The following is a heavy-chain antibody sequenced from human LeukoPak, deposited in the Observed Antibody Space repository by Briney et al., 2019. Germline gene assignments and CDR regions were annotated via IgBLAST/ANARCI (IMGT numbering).Heavy chain of an antibody. Sequence: GGSLRLSCAASGFTVSSNYMSWVRQAPGKGLEWVSVIYSGGSTYYADSVKGRFTISRHNPKNTLYLQMNSLRAEDTAVYYCASVVYYYGMDVWGQGTTVTVSS. V-gene: IGHV3-53*04. CDR3: ASVVYYYGMDV. CDR1: GFTVSSNY. J-gene: IGHJ6*02. CDR2: IYSGGST.